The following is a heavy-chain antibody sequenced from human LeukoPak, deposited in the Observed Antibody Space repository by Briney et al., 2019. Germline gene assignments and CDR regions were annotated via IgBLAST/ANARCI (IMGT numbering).Heavy chain of an antibody. V-gene: IGHV4-61*01. D-gene: IGHD7-27*01. J-gene: IGHJ4*02. CDR1: GGSISSSSYY. CDR3: ASRKLGNDY. CDR2: IYHTGST. Sequence: SEALSLTCTVSGGSISSSSYYWSWIRQSPGKGLEWIGYIYHTGSTSYSPSLKSRVTISADTSQNQFSLKLSSVTAADTAVYYCASRKLGNDYWGQGTLVTVSS.